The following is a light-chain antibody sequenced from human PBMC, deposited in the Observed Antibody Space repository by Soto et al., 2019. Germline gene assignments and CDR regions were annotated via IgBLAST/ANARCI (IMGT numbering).Light chain of an antibody. Sequence: EILLTQSPGTLSLSPGERATLSCRASQSLSSTYLAWYQQKVGQSPRLLIYGASSRASGIPDRFSGSGSGTDFTLTISRLEPEDFAVYYCQQSGTSPPYTFGPGTK. J-gene: IGKJ2*01. V-gene: IGKV3-20*01. CDR1: QSLSSTY. CDR3: QQSGTSPPYT. CDR2: GAS.